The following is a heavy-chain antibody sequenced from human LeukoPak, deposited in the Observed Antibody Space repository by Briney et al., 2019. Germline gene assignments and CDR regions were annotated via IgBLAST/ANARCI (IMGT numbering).Heavy chain of an antibody. D-gene: IGHD4-17*01. CDR1: GGSFSGYY. CDR2: INHSGST. J-gene: IGHJ4*02. Sequence: PSETLSLTCAVYGGSFSGYYWSWIRQPPGKGLEWIGEINHSGSTNYNPSLKSRVTISVDTSKNQFSLKLSSVTAADTAVYYCARGAVTTGKTLPDYWGQGTLVTVSS. V-gene: IGHV4-34*01. CDR3: ARGAVTTGKTLPDY.